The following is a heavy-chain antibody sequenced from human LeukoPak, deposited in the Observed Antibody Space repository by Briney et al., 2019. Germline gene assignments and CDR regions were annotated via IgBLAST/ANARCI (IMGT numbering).Heavy chain of an antibody. CDR1: GGSISSGGYS. D-gene: IGHD2-15*01. CDR3: ARGRGVVVSD. J-gene: IGHJ4*02. CDR2: IYHSGST. V-gene: IGHV4-30-2*01. Sequence: SETLSLTCAVSGGSISSGGYSWSWIRQPPGKGLEWIGYIYHSGSTYYNPSLKSRVTISVDRSKNQFSLKLSSVTAADTAVYYCARGRGVVVSDWGQGTLVTVSS.